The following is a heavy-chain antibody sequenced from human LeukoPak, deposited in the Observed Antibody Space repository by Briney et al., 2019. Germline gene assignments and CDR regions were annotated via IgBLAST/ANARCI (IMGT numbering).Heavy chain of an antibody. J-gene: IGHJ4*02. CDR3: AREVPNLVAVPNDY. D-gene: IGHD6-19*01. V-gene: IGHV3-21*01. Sequence: GGSLRLSCAASGFTYRSYSMNWVRQAPGKGLEWVSSISSSSSYIYYADSVKGRFTISRDNAKNSLYLQMNSLRAEDTAVYYCAREVPNLVAVPNDYWGQGTLVTVSS. CDR1: GFTYRSYS. CDR2: ISSSSSYI.